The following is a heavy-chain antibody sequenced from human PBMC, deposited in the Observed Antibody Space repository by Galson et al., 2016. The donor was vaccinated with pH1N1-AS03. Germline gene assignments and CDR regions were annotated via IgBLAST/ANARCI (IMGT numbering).Heavy chain of an antibody. CDR2: IKSKRDGGAT. CDR1: GFTFTNAW. CDR3: TTMSQAAAPN. V-gene: IGHV3-15*01. J-gene: IGHJ4*02. D-gene: IGHD6-13*01. Sequence: SLRLSCAASGFTFTNAWMSWVRQAPGKGLEWVGRIKSKRDGGATEYAGPVKGRFTISRGDSQNTLYLQMSSLKIEDTAMYYCTTMSQAAAPNWGQGTLVTVSS.